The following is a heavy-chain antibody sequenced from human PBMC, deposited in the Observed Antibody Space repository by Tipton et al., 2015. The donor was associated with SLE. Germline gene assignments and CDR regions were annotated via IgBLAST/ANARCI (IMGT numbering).Heavy chain of an antibody. V-gene: IGHV4-34*01. Sequence: TLSLTCAVYGGSFSGYYWSWIRQPPGKGLEWIGEINHSGSTNYNPSLKSRVTISVDTSKNQFSLKLSSVTAADTAVYYCATDGGTTVTTGGAFDIWGQGTMVTVSS. CDR3: ATDGGTTVTTGGAFDI. CDR1: GGSFSGYY. D-gene: IGHD4-17*01. CDR2: INHSGST. J-gene: IGHJ3*02.